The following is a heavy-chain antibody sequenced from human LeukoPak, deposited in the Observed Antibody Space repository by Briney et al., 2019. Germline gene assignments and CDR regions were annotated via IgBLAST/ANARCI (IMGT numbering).Heavy chain of an antibody. CDR1: SFTFRNFG. J-gene: IGHJ2*01. CDR3: AKDPSTFLTTRWYFDL. D-gene: IGHD3-9*01. V-gene: IGHV3-23*01. CDR2: ISDSGLTT. Sequence: GGSLSLSCAAYSFTFRNFGMAWVSQVPGKGLEWVSTISDSGLTTHYAESVKFRFTISRDKSRSTFYLHMSSLRAVDTAIYYCAKDPSTFLTTRWYFDLWGRGTLVTVSS.